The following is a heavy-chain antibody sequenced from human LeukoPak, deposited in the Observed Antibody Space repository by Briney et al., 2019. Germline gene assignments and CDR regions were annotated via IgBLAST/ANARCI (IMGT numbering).Heavy chain of an antibody. CDR1: GFTFSSDG. CDR2: IRYDGSNK. Sequence: GGSLRLSCAASGFTFSSDGMHWVRQAPGKGLEWVAFIRYDGSNKYYADSVKGRFTISRDNSKNTLYLQMNSLRAEDTAVYYCAKLTAMGQPDFDYWGQGTLVTVSS. J-gene: IGHJ4*02. CDR3: AKLTAMGQPDFDY. V-gene: IGHV3-30*02. D-gene: IGHD5-18*01.